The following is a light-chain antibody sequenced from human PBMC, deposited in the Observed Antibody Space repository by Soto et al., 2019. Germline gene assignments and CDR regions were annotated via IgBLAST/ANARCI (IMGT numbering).Light chain of an antibody. CDR2: DVS. Sequence: QSALTQPRSVSGSPGQSVTISCTGTSSDVGGYNYVSWYQHHPGKAPKVMIYDVSTRPSGVPDRFSGSKSGNTASLTISGLQAEDEADYYCCSYAGSYTYVFGTGTQLTVL. CDR3: CSYAGSYTYV. V-gene: IGLV2-11*01. J-gene: IGLJ1*01. CDR1: SSDVGGYNY.